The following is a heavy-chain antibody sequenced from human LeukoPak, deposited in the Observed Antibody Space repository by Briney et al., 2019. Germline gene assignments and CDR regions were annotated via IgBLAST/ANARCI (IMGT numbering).Heavy chain of an antibody. CDR3: ARVSSSGWRRFKGNDAFDI. Sequence: GGSLRLSCAASGFTFSSYAMHWVRQAPGKGLEWVAVISYDGSNKYYADSVKGRFTISRDNAKNTLYLQMHSLRAGDTAVYYCARVSSSGWRRFKGNDAFDIWGQGTVVTVSS. V-gene: IGHV3-30*04. J-gene: IGHJ3*02. D-gene: IGHD6-19*01. CDR2: ISYDGSNK. CDR1: GFTFSSYA.